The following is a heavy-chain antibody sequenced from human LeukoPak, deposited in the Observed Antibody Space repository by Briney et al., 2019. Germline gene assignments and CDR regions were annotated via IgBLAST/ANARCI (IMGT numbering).Heavy chain of an antibody. D-gene: IGHD2-15*01. CDR2: IDPSGGST. CDR3: ARNSGSGFDY. J-gene: IGHJ4*02. V-gene: IGHV1-46*01. Sequence: GASVTVSCKTSVYTFTSYYIVWVRQAPGQGLEWMGRIDPSGGSTSYTQKFQGRVTMTRGTSTSTVYMELSSLRSEGTAVYYCARNSGSGFDYWGQGTLVTVSS. CDR1: VYTFTSYY.